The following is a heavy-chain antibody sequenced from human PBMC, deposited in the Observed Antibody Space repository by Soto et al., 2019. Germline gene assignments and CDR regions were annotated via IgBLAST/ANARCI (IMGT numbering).Heavy chain of an antibody. CDR2: IYYSGST. V-gene: IGHV4-31*03. CDR1: GGSISSGGYY. Sequence: SETLSLTCTVSGGSISSGGYYWSWIRQHPGKGLEWIGYIYYSGSTYYNPSLKSRVTISVDTSKNQFSLKLSSVTAADTAVYYCARAAYLYCSGGSCYPDYWGQGTLVTVSS. D-gene: IGHD2-15*01. J-gene: IGHJ4*02. CDR3: ARAAYLYCSGGSCYPDY.